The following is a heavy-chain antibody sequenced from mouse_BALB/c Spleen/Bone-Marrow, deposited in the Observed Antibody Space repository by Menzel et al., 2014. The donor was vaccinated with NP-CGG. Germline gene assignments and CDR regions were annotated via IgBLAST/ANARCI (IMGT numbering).Heavy chain of an antibody. CDR3: ASDFYGSYWFAY. CDR1: GFNIKDTY. D-gene: IGHD1-1*01. CDR2: IGPANGNT. J-gene: IGHJ3*01. Sequence: EVQLQQSGAELVKPGASVKLSCTASGFNIKDTYMHWVKQRPEQGLEWIGRIGPANGNTKYDPKFQGKATITADTSSNTTYLLLSSLQAEDTADYYCASDFYGSYWFAYWGQGTLVTVSP. V-gene: IGHV14-3*02.